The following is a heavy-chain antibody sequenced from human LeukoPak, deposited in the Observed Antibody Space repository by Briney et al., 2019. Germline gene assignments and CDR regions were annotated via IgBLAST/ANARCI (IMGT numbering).Heavy chain of an antibody. CDR2: ISGSGGST. D-gene: IGHD4-23*01. J-gene: IGHJ4*02. Sequence: GGSLRLSCAASGFTFSSYAMSWVRQAPGKGLEWVSAISGSGGSTYYADSVKGRFTISRDNSKNTLYLQMNSLRAEDTAVYYRAKDRGSKEITPVDYWGQGTLVTVSS. CDR3: AKDRGSKEITPVDY. V-gene: IGHV3-23*01. CDR1: GFTFSSYA.